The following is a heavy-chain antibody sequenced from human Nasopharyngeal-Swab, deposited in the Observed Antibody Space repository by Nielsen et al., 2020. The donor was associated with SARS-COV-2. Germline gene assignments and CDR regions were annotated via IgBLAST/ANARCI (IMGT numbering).Heavy chain of an antibody. V-gene: IGHV1-2*04. J-gene: IGHJ6*02. CDR1: GYTFTGNY. Sequence: ASVKVSCKASGYTFTGNYMHWVRQAPGQGLEWMGWINPNSGGTNYAQKFQGWVTMTRDTSISTAYMELSRLRSDDTAVYYCARGIAAAGTPGYGMDVWGQGTTVTVSS. CDR2: INPNSGGT. CDR3: ARGIAAAGTPGYGMDV. D-gene: IGHD6-13*01.